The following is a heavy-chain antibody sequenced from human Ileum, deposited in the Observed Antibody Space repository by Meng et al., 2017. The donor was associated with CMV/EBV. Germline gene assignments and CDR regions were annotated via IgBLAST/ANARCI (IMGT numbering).Heavy chain of an antibody. CDR2: IYWDDDK. CDR3: AHGSGWLFDY. CDR1: GFSLRTNAVG. Sequence: QFTLKDFGPTLVKPTQTLTRTCTLSGFSLRTNAVGVGCIRQPPGKALEWLAFIYWDDDKRYNSSLRSRLTITKDTSKNQVVLTMTNMDPVDTATYYCAHGSGWLFDYCGQGTLVTVSS. V-gene: IGHV2-5*02. J-gene: IGHJ4*02. D-gene: IGHD6-19*01.